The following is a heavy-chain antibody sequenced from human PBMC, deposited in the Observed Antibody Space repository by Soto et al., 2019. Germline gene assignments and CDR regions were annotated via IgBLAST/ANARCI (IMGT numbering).Heavy chain of an antibody. D-gene: IGHD6-19*01. CDR2: IKEDGNEE. Sequence: QPGGSLRLSCAASGFPFNDYYMTWVRQASGKGLEWVASIKEDGNEEYYVDSVKGRFTISRDNDKNSLSLQMNSLRAEDTAVYYCTRGAGGWNYYYAMDVWGPGATVTVSS. V-gene: IGHV3-7*03. CDR1: GFPFNDYY. CDR3: TRGAGGWNYYYAMDV. J-gene: IGHJ6*02.